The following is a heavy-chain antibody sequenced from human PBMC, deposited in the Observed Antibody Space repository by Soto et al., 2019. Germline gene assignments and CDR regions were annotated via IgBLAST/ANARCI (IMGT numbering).Heavy chain of an antibody. V-gene: IGHV1-18*01. D-gene: IGHD2-8*02. CDR2: INGYNSNT. J-gene: IGHJ4*02. CDR3: ARGSCMQIWGNGFDF. Sequence: QIHLVQSGAEVKKPGASVKVSCTTSGYGFTSYAINWVRQAPGQGLEWMGRINGYNSNTNYADKFQGRVTMTADTSTKTAYVEVRSLTLDDTAVYYCARGSCMQIWGNGFDFWGQGTVVSVSS. CDR1: GYGFTSYA.